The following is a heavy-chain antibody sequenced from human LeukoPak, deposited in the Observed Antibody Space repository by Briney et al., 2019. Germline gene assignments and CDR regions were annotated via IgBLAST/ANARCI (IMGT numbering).Heavy chain of an antibody. J-gene: IGHJ4*02. CDR2: ISGRGGST. CDR1: GFTFSRYD. CDR3: SKMPRGYCSSTSCLFDY. D-gene: IGHD2-2*01. Sequence: GGSVRLSCAASGFTFSRYDMSWVRQAPGKWLEWVSAISGRGGSTYYADSVKGRFTISRDNSKNTLYLQMNSLRAEEEVVYYWSKMPRGYCSSTSCLFDYGGQGTLVTVSS. V-gene: IGHV3-23*01.